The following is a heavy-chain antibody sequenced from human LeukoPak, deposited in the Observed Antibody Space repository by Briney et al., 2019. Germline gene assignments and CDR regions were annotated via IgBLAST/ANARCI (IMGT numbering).Heavy chain of an antibody. Sequence: GGSLRLSCAASGFTFSSYGMSWVRQAPGKGLEWVAVISYDGSNKYYADSVKGRFTISRDNSKNTLYLQMNSLRAEDTAVYYCAKSGGGSYDFDYWGQGTLVTVSS. CDR2: ISYDGSNK. V-gene: IGHV3-30*18. D-gene: IGHD1-26*01. CDR3: AKSGGGSYDFDY. J-gene: IGHJ4*02. CDR1: GFTFSSYG.